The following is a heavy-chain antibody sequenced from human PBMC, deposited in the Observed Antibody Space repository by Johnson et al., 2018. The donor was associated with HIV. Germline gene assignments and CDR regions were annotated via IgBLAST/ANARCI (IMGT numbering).Heavy chain of an antibody. J-gene: IGHJ3*02. D-gene: IGHD1-26*01. CDR3: ARDSQWELRPDAFDI. CDR2: IKQDGSEK. CDR1: GFTFSNFW. V-gene: IGHV3-7*03. Sequence: VQLVESGGGLVKPGGSLGLSCGVSGFTFSNFWMSWVRQAPGKGLEWVANIKQDGSEKYYVDSVKGRFTISRDNAKNSLYLQMNSLRAEDTAVYYCARDSQWELRPDAFDIWGQGTMVTVSS.